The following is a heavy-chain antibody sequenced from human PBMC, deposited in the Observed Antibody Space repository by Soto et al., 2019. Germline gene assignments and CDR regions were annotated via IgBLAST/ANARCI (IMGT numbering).Heavy chain of an antibody. J-gene: IGHJ5*02. CDR1: GYTFTSYY. D-gene: IGHD3-3*01. V-gene: IGHV1-46*01. CDR2: INPSGGST. Sequence: ASVKVSCKASGYTFTSYYMHWVRQAPGQGLEWMGIINPSGGSTSYAQKFQGRVTMTRDTSTSTVYMELSSLRSEDTAVYYCARDRRRITIFGVVPKSNWFDPWGQGTLVTVSS. CDR3: ARDRRRITIFGVVPKSNWFDP.